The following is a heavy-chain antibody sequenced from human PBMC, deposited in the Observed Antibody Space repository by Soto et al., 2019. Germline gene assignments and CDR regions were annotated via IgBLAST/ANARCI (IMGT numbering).Heavy chain of an antibody. Sequence: QVQLLQSGAEVKKPGSSVRVSCEASGGTFRTYAISWVRQAPGQGLEWMGEIIPIFGKVNYAQKFQGRVTITADESTTXVDXDLRSLTSEDTAVYYCAKGAVAGTPTSYYYYGMDVWGQGTTVTVS. V-gene: IGHV1-69*12. CDR3: AKGAVAGTPTSYYYYGMDV. CDR1: GGTFRTYA. J-gene: IGHJ6*02. CDR2: IIPIFGKV. D-gene: IGHD6-19*01.